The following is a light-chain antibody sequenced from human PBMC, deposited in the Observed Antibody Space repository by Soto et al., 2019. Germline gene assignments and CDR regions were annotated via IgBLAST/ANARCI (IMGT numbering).Light chain of an antibody. Sequence: QLVLTQSPSASASLGASVKLTCTLSSGHRTYAIAWHQQQPEKGPRYLMKVNSDGSHRKGDGIPDRFSGSSSGAERYLTISSLQSEDEADYYCQTWGTGIRVFGGGTQLTVL. CDR1: SGHRTYA. V-gene: IGLV4-69*01. CDR2: VNSDGSH. J-gene: IGLJ3*02. CDR3: QTWGTGIRV.